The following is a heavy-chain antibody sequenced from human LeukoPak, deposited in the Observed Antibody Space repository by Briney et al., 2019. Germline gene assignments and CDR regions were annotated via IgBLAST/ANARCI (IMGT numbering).Heavy chain of an antibody. Sequence: PGGSLRPSCAASGFTFSSYGMHWVRQAPGKGLERVAVISYDGSNKYYADSVKGRFTISRDNSKNTLYLQMNSLRAEDTAVYYCHLSSGRYPEGQGTLVTVSS. CDR2: ISYDGSNK. D-gene: IGHD6-19*01. J-gene: IGHJ5*02. CDR3: HLSSGRYP. V-gene: IGHV3-30*03. CDR1: GFTFSSYG.